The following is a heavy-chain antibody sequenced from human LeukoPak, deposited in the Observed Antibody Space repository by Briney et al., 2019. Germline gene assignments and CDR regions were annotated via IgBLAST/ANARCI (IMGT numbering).Heavy chain of an antibody. CDR2: VTGPADTT. D-gene: IGHD5-24*01. V-gene: IGHV3-23*01. CDR3: AKGAAIDH. Sequence: GGSLRLSCAASGSTFNNYAMNWVRQAPGKGLEWVAAVTGPADTTYYADSVKGRFTISRDSFKDTLYLQMNRLGAEDTALYYCAKGAAIDHWGQGTLVTVSS. J-gene: IGHJ4*02. CDR1: GSTFNNYA.